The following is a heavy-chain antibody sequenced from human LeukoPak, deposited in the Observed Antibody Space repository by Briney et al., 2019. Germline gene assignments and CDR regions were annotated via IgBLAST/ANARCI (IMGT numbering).Heavy chain of an antibody. J-gene: IGHJ5*02. CDR3: ARRSQYSSRFDP. CDR1: GFSFSSYG. D-gene: IGHD6-6*01. V-gene: IGHV3-30*03. CDR2: ISVDGSNE. Sequence: PGRSLRLSCAASGFSFSSYGMHWVRQAPGKGLEWVAVISVDGSNEYYADSVKGRFTISRDNSKNTLFLQMSSLRPQDTAVYYCARRSQYSSRFDPWGQGTLVTVSS.